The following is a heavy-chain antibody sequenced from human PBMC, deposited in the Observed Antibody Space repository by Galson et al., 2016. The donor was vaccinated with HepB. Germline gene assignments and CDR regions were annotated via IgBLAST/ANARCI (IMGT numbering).Heavy chain of an antibody. V-gene: IGHV4-59*08. J-gene: IGHJ6*02. CDR1: GGSISSFY. CDR3: ARRSTNYYFGMDV. Sequence: LSLTCSISGGSISSFYWSWIRQTPGKGLEWLGYINYSWNTFYNPSLKSRVTMSVDTSKNQFSLKLNSVTAADTAVYYCARRSTNYYFGMDVWGQGTTVTVSS. CDR2: INYSWNT.